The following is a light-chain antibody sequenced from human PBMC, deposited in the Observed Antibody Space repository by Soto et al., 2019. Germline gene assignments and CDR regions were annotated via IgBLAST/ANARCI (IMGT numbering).Light chain of an antibody. CDR3: QTWGTGIVV. CDR2: LSSDGSH. J-gene: IGLJ2*01. CDR1: SGHSTYA. V-gene: IGLV4-69*01. Sequence: QTVVTQSPSASASLGASVKLTCTLSSGHSTYAIAWHQQQTEKGPRYLMKLSSDGSHSKGVGIPDRFSGSSSGAGRYLTISSLQSEDEAEYYCQTWGTGIVVFGGGTQLTVL.